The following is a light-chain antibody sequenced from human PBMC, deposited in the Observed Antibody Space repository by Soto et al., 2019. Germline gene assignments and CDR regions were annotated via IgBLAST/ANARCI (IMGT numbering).Light chain of an antibody. CDR3: CTDAGTYKV. V-gene: IGLV2-11*01. Sequence: QSVLTQPRSVSGSPGQSVTISCTGTSSDIGAYNYVSWYQQHPDKAPKLMIYHVSKRPSGVPDRFSGPKSGNAASLTISGLQAEDEADYYCCTDAGTYKVFGTGTKVTVL. J-gene: IGLJ1*01. CDR2: HVS. CDR1: SSDIGAYNY.